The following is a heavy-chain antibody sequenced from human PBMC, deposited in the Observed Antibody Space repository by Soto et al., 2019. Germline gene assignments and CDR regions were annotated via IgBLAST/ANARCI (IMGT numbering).Heavy chain of an antibody. Sequence: EVQLVESGGGLVKPGGSLRLSCAASGITFSSSSMNWVRQAPGKGLEWVSYISTSSSYIYYADSVKGRFTISRDNAKNSLYLQMNSLKTEDTAVYYCIPGVRGFDYWGQGTLVTVSS. D-gene: IGHD3-10*01. CDR1: GITFSSSS. J-gene: IGHJ4*02. V-gene: IGHV3-21*02. CDR2: ISTSSSYI. CDR3: IPGVRGFDY.